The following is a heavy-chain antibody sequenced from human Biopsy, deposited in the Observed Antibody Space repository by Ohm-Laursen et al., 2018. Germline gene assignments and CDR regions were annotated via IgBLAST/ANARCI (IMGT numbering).Heavy chain of an antibody. Sequence: SLRLSCAASGFSFSNYGMHWVRQAPGKGLEWVAAISYDGSKTDYGDSVKGRLNISRDNSKNTLDLQMSSLRVEDTAVYFCAKDKGTFNFYYYGMDVWGQGTTVTASS. CDR2: ISYDGSKT. CDR3: AKDKGTFNFYYYGMDV. D-gene: IGHD2/OR15-2a*01. J-gene: IGHJ6*02. V-gene: IGHV3-30*18. CDR1: GFSFSNYG.